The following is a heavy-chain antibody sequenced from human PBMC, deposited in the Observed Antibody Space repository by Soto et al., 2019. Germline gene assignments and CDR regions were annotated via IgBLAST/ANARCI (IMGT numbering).Heavy chain of an antibody. J-gene: IGHJ6*02. CDR2: ISSSGSTI. CDR1: GFTFSSYE. V-gene: IGHV3-48*03. CDR3: ARDERTVVNMRRRRTNHGMDV. Sequence: TGGSLRLSCAASGFTFSSYEMNWVRQAPGKGLEWVSYISSSGSTIYYADSVKGRFAISRDNAKNSLYLQMNSLRAEDTAVYYCARDERTVVNMRRRRTNHGMDVWGQGTTVTVSS. D-gene: IGHD2-15*01.